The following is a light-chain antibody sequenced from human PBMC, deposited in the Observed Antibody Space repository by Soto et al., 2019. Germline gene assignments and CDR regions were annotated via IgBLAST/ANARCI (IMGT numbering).Light chain of an antibody. CDR2: KVS. CDR3: MQGTHWPPFT. V-gene: IGKV2-30*01. CDR1: QSLLYSDGNTY. Sequence: DVVMTQSPLSLPVTLGQPASISCRSSQSLLYSDGNTYLNWFLQRPGQSPRRLIYKVSKRDSGVPDRFSGSGSGTDFTLKISRVEAEDVGVYYCMQGTHWPPFTFGPGTKVDI. J-gene: IGKJ3*01.